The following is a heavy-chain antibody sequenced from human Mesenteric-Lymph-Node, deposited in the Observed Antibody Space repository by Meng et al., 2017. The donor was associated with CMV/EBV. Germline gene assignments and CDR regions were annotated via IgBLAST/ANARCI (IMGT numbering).Heavy chain of an antibody. D-gene: IGHD2-2*01. CDR3: ARVGVLGYCSSTSCYAFDY. J-gene: IGHJ4*02. CDR1: GYTFTSYG. CDR2: ISAYNGNT. Sequence: ASVKVSCKASGYTFTSYGISWVRQAPGQGLEWMGWISAYNGNTNYAQKLQGRVTMTTDTSTSTAYMELRSLRSDDTAVYYCARVGVLGYCSSTSCYAFDYWGQGTLVTVSS. V-gene: IGHV1-18*01.